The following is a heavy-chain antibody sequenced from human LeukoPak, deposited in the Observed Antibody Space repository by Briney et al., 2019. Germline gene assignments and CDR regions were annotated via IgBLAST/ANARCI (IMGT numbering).Heavy chain of an antibody. CDR2: ISYDGSNK. Sequence: PGGSLRLSCAASGFTFSSYAMHWVRQAPGKGLEWVAVISYDGSNKYYADSVKGRFTISRDNSKNTLYLQMNSLRAEDTAVYYCARDPGDWGQGTLVTVSS. J-gene: IGHJ4*02. V-gene: IGHV3-30*01. CDR3: ARDPGD. CDR1: GFTFSSYA.